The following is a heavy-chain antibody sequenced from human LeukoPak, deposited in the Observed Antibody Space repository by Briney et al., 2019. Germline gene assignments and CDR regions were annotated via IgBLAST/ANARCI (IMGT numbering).Heavy chain of an antibody. CDR3: ARDSPEYGSGAFSWFEL. CDR2: IYYTGST. Sequence: SETLPLTCTVSGGSISSYYWSWIRQPPGKGLEWIGYIYYTGSTDYNPSLKSRVTISVDTSKNQLSLKLTSVTAADTAVYYCARDSPEYGSGAFSWFELWGQGTLVTVSS. J-gene: IGHJ5*02. D-gene: IGHD3-10*01. V-gene: IGHV4-59*01. CDR1: GGSISSYY.